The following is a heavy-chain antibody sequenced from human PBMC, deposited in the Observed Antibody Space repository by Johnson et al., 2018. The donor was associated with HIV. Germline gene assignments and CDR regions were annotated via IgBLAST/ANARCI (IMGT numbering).Heavy chain of an antibody. J-gene: IGHJ3*02. CDR2: ISYDGSNK. CDR3: ARSIVVVTYHDAFDI. Sequence: QVQLVESGGGVVQPGRSLRLSCAASGFTFSSYAMHWVRQAPGKGLEWVAVISYDGSNKYYADSVKGRFTISRDNSMHTLYLQMNSLRDEDTAVYYCARSIVVVTYHDAFDIWGQGTMVTVSS. D-gene: IGHD3-22*01. CDR1: GFTFSSYA. V-gene: IGHV3-30*04.